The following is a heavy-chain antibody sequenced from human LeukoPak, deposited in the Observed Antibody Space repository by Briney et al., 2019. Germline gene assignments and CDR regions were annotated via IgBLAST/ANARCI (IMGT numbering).Heavy chain of an antibody. CDR2: IYYTGST. J-gene: IGHJ6*02. D-gene: IGHD6-19*01. CDR3: ARIIAVAGNYYGMDV. Sequence: YIYYTGSTNYNPSLKSRVTISVDTSKNQFSLKLSSVTAADTAVYYCARIIAVAGNYYGMDVWGQGTTVTVSS. V-gene: IGHV4-59*08.